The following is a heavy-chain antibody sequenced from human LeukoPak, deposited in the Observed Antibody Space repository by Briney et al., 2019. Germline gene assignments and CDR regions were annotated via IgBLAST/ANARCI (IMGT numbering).Heavy chain of an antibody. J-gene: IGHJ4*02. CDR2: INHSGST. V-gene: IGHV4-34*01. D-gene: IGHD1-26*01. Sequence: KTSETLSFTCAVYGGSFSGYYWSWIRQPPGKGLEWIGEINHSGSTNYNPSLKSRVTISVDTSKNQFSLKLSSVTAADTAVYYCARVRGIVGATIARPFDYWGQGTLVTVSS. CDR3: ARVRGIVGATIARPFDY. CDR1: GGSFSGYY.